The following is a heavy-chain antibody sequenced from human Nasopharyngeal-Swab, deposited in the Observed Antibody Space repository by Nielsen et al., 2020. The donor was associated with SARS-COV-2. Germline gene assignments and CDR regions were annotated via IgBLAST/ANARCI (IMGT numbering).Heavy chain of an antibody. J-gene: IGHJ4*02. D-gene: IGHD1-26*01. CDR3: ARGPGGSYFDS. CDR2: ISSSGNTM. CDR1: GFTFSSSE. Sequence: GESLKISCAASGFTFSSSEMTWVRQAPGKGLEWVSYISSSGNTMYYADSVKGRFTISRDNAKNSLYQQMNSLRAEDTAVYYCARGPGGSYFDSWGQGTLVTVSS. V-gene: IGHV3-48*03.